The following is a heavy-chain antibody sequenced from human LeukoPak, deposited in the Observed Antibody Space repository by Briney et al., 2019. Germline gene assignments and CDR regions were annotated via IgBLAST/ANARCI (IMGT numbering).Heavy chain of an antibody. V-gene: IGHV4-34*01. CDR3: TRDPAFYGSGD. J-gene: IGHJ4*02. CDR1: GGSFSGYY. CDR2: INHSGST. Sequence: SETLSLTCAVYGGSFSGYYWSWLRQPPGKGLEWIGEINHSGSTNYNPSLKSRVTISVDTSKNQFSLELRSVTAADTAVYYCTRDPAFYGSGDWGQGTLVTVSS. D-gene: IGHD3-10*01.